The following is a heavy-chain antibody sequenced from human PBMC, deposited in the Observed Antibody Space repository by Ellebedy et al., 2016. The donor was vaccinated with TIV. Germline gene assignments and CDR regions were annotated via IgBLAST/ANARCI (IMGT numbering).Heavy chain of an antibody. J-gene: IGHJ4*02. D-gene: IGHD3-10*01. Sequence: MPSETLSLTCTVPGGSISSYYWSWIRQPPGKGLEWIGYIYYSGSTNYNPSLKSRVTISVDTSKNQFSLKLSSVTAADTAVYYCASFVWFGELPLDYWGQGTLVTVSS. V-gene: IGHV4-59*12. CDR2: IYYSGST. CDR1: GGSISSYY. CDR3: ASFVWFGELPLDY.